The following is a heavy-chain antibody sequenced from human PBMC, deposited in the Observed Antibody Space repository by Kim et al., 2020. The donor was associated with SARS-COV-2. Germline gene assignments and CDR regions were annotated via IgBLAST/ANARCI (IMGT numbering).Heavy chain of an antibody. V-gene: IGHV5-51*01. Sequence: PSFQGQVTISADKSISTAYLKWSSLKASDTAMYYCARRPWGVGATPSSFDYWGQGTLVTVSS. J-gene: IGHJ4*02. CDR3: ARRPWGVGATPSSFDY. D-gene: IGHD1-26*01.